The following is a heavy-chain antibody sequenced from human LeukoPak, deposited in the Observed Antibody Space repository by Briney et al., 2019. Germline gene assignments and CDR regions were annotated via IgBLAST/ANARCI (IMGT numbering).Heavy chain of an antibody. V-gene: IGHV3-9*01. CDR1: GFKFDDYA. J-gene: IGHJ6*03. CDR2: ISWNSGSI. Sequence: PGGSLRLSCTASGFKFDDYAMHWVRQGPGKGLEWVSGISWNSGSIGYADFVKGRFTISRDNAKNSLYLQMNSLRAEDTAVYYCARDVIREQYYDFWSGPSYYMDVWGKGTTVTVSS. D-gene: IGHD3-3*01. CDR3: ARDVIREQYYDFWSGPSYYMDV.